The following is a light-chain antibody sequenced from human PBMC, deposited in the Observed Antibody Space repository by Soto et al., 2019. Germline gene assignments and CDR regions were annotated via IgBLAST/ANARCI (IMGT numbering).Light chain of an antibody. CDR3: QQYNNWPPWT. V-gene: IGKV3D-15*01. CDR1: QSVGIS. J-gene: IGKJ1*01. CDR2: AAS. Sequence: IVLTHSPATLSCSPGEIATLSFRASQSVGISLAWYQQKLGQAPRLLIYAASDRATGIPGRFRGSGSGTEFTLNISSLQSEDSAVYYCQQYNNWPPWTFGQGTNVDIK.